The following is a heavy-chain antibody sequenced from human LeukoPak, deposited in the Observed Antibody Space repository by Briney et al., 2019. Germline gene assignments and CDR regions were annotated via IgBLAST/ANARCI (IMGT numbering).Heavy chain of an antibody. CDR2: IYWDDDK. CDR1: GVSLSPSRGG. J-gene: IGHJ4*02. D-gene: IGHD6-13*01. V-gene: IGHV2-5*02. CDR3: AHRRGSSWYEY. Sequence: SGPTLVNPTQTLKPPCPFSGVSLSPSRGGGGWIRQPPGKALEWLALIYWDDDKRYSPSLKSRLAITKDTSKNQVVLTMTNMDPVDTATYYCAHRRGSSWYEYWGQGTLVTVSS.